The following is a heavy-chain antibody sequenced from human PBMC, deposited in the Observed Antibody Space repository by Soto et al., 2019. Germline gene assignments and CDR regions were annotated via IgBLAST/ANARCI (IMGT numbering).Heavy chain of an antibody. D-gene: IGHD2-2*01. V-gene: IGHV3-23*01. J-gene: IGHJ6*03. CDR2: ISGSGDST. Sequence: EVQLLESGGGLVQPGGSLRLSCAASGFMFSRYGLSWVRQAPGKGLEWVSTISGSGDSTYYADSAKGRFTISRDSSENTLYLQMNSLRAEDTAVYYCTKAGSTSWYYYMDVWGKGTTVSVSS. CDR1: GFMFSRYG. CDR3: TKAGSTSWYYYMDV.